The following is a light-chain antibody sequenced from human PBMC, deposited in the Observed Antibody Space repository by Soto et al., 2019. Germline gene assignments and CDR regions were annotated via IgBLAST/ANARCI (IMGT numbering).Light chain of an antibody. Sequence: EIVLTQSPGTLSLSQGESATLSCRVSQSVSSSYVAWYQQKPGQAPRLLIYGASSRATGIPDRFSGSGSGTDFTLTISRLEPEDFAVYYCQQYGSSPNTFGQGTRLE. CDR3: QQYGSSPNT. V-gene: IGKV3-20*01. CDR1: QSVSSSY. CDR2: GAS. J-gene: IGKJ5*01.